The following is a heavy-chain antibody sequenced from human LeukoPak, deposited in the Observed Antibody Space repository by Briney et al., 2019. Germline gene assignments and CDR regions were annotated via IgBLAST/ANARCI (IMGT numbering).Heavy chain of an antibody. CDR1: GGSISSSTYY. CDR3: ARHGVTLVRVYYFDC. D-gene: IGHD3-10*01. V-gene: IGHV4-39*01. J-gene: IGHJ4*02. Sequence: PSETLSLTCTVSGGSISSSTYYWGWIRQPPGKGLEWIGSIYYSGSTYYNPSLKSRVTISVDTSKNQFSLKLSSVTAADTAVYYCARHGVTLVRVYYFDCWGQGTLVTVSS. CDR2: IYYSGST.